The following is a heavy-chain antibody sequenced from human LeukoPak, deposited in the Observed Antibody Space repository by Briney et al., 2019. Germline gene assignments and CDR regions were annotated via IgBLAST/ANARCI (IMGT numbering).Heavy chain of an antibody. CDR3: ARIYYDSSGSRLFDY. Sequence: SGPALVKPTQTLTLTCTFSGFSLSTSGMCVSWIRQPPWKSLEWLARIDWDDDKYYSTSLKTMLTISNDTSKNQVVLTMTNMDPVDTATYYCARIYYDSSGSRLFDYWGQGTLVTVSS. CDR1: GFSLSTSGMC. D-gene: IGHD3-22*01. CDR2: IDWDDDK. J-gene: IGHJ4*02. V-gene: IGHV2-70*11.